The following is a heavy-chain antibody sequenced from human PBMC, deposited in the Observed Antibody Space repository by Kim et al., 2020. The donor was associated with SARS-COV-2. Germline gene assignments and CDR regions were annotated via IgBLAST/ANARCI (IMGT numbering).Heavy chain of an antibody. Sequence: GGSLRLSCATSGFTFSAYDMNWVCQAPGKGLEWVSFITKTSTTIYYADSVEGRFTISRDNAKNTLILQMNSLRDEDTALYYCVRDRMGGAFDMWGQGTLVTVSS. CDR1: GFTFSAYD. CDR3: VRDRMGGAFDM. J-gene: IGHJ3*02. CDR2: ITKTSTTI. D-gene: IGHD3-16*01. V-gene: IGHV3-48*02.